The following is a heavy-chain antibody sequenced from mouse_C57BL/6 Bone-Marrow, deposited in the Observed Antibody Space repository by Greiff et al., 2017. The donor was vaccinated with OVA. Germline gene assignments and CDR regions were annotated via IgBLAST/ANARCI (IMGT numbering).Heavy chain of an antibody. J-gene: IGHJ2*01. CDR3: ARDGYWDYFDY. D-gene: IGHD2-3*01. CDR1: GYTFTSYW. V-gene: IGHV1-69*01. Sequence: VQLQQSGAELVMPGASVKLSCKASGYTFTSYWMHWVTQRPGQGLEWIGELDPSDSYTNYNQKFKGKSTLTVDKSSSTAYMQLSSLTSEDSAVYYCARDGYWDYFDYWGQGTTLTVSS. CDR2: LDPSDSYT.